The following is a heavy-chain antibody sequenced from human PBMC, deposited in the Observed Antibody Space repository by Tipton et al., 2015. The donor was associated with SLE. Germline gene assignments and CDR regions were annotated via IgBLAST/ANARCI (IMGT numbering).Heavy chain of an antibody. CDR3: ARGSYDSSGYSLGFDY. J-gene: IGHJ4*02. V-gene: IGHV4-4*02. Sequence: TLSLTCAVSGGSISSSNWWSWVRQPPGKGLEWIGEIYHSVSTFYNPSLKSRVTISVDTSKNQFSLKLSSVTAADTAVYYCARGSYDSSGYSLGFDYWGQGTLVTVSS. CDR2: IYHSVST. D-gene: IGHD3-22*01. CDR1: GGSISSSNW.